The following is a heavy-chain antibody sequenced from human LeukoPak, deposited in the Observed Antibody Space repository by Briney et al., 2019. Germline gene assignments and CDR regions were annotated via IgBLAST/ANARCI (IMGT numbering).Heavy chain of an antibody. CDR3: AKLPGGSSSPPPLDY. Sequence: GGSLRLSCAASGFTFSSYGMHWVRQAPGKGLEWVAVISYDGSNKYYADSVKGRFTISGDNSKNTLYLQMNSLRAEDTAVYYCAKLPGGSSSPPPLDYWGQGTLVTVSS. V-gene: IGHV3-30*18. J-gene: IGHJ4*02. D-gene: IGHD6-13*01. CDR2: ISYDGSNK. CDR1: GFTFSSYG.